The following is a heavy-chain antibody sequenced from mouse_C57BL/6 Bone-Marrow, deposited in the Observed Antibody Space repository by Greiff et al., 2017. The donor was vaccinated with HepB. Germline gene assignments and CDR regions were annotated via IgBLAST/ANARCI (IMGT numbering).Heavy chain of an antibody. J-gene: IGHJ3*01. D-gene: IGHD2-5*01. CDR1: GYTFTDYN. V-gene: IGHV1-18*01. CDR2: INPNNGGT. Sequence: VQLKESGPELVKPGASVKIPCKASGYTFTDYNMDWVKQSHGKSLEWIGDINPNNGGTIYNQKFKGKATLTVDKSSSTAYMELRSLTSEDTAVYYCASYSNYPFAYWGQGTLVTVSA. CDR3: ASYSNYPFAY.